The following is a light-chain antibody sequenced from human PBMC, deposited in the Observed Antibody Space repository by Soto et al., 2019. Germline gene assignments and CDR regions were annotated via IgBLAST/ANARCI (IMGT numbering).Light chain of an antibody. V-gene: IGKV3-15*01. Sequence: EIVLTQSPGTLSLSPVERATLSCRASQTISRNLAWYQQRPGQAPRLLIYGASTRATGIPARFSGSRSGTEFTLTISSLQSEDFAVYYCQYYNHWWTFGQGTKVDIK. CDR2: GAS. CDR1: QTISRN. J-gene: IGKJ1*01. CDR3: QYYNHWWT.